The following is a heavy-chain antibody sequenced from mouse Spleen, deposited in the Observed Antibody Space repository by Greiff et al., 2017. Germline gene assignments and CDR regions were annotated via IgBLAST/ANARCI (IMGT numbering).Heavy chain of an antibody. CDR3: ARDGYRYDGDYAMDY. J-gene: IGHJ4*01. V-gene: IGHV5-17*02. CDR2: ISSGSSTI. D-gene: IGHD2-14*01. Sequence: DVKLVESGGGLVQPGGSRKLSCAASGFTFSSFGMHWVRQAPEKGLEWVAYISSGSSTIYYADTVKGRFTISRDNPKNTLFLQMTSLRSEDTAMYYCARDGYRYDGDYAMDYWGQGTSVTVSS. CDR1: GFTFSSFG.